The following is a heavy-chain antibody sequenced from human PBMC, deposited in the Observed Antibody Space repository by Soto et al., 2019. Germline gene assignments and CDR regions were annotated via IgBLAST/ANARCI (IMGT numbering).Heavy chain of an antibody. J-gene: IGHJ4*02. CDR3: AKDYAFWSGYCSDY. V-gene: IGHV3-23*01. D-gene: IGHD3-3*01. CDR2: SSGSGDRT. CDR1: GFTFSTYG. Sequence: EVQLLESGGGLVQPGGSLRLSCAASGFTFSTYGMNWVRQAPGKGLEWVSGSSGSGDRTYYADSVKGRFTISRDNSKNTLYLHMNGLRVEDTAVYYCAKDYAFWSGYCSDYWGQGTLVTVSS.